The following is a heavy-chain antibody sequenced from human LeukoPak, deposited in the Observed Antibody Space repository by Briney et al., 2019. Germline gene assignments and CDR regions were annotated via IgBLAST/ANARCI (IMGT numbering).Heavy chain of an antibody. CDR1: GFTFSSYG. V-gene: IGHV3-30*02. CDR2: IRYDGSNK. D-gene: IGHD6-6*01. Sequence: GRSLRLSCAASGFTFSSYGMHWVRQAPGNGLEWVAFIRYDGSNKYYADSVKGRFTISRDNSKNTLYLQMNSLRAEDTAVYYCGKDMQLTYWGQGILVTVSS. CDR3: GKDMQLTY. J-gene: IGHJ4*02.